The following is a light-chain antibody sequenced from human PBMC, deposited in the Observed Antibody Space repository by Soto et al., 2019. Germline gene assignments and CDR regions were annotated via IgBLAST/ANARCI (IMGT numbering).Light chain of an antibody. Sequence: DLPMTQSPSSLSASVGDRVTITCRASHSISSYLNWYQQKPGKAPKLLIYAASSLQSGVPSRFSGSGSGTDFSLTISSLQPEEFATYYCQQSYITPWTFGQGTEVEIK. CDR2: AAS. CDR1: HSISSY. J-gene: IGKJ1*01. CDR3: QQSYITPWT. V-gene: IGKV1-39*01.